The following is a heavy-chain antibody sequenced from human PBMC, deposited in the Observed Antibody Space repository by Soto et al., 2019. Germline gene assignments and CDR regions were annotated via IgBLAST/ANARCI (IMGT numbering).Heavy chain of an antibody. J-gene: IGHJ4*02. Sequence: ASVKVSCKASGYTFTGYYMHWVRQAPGQGLEWMGWINPNSGGTNYAQKFQGWVTMTRDTSISTAYMELSRLRSDDTAVYYCARAGSAAGKGGYFDYWGQGTLVTVSS. CDR2: INPNSGGT. D-gene: IGHD6-13*01. CDR3: ARAGSAAGKGGYFDY. V-gene: IGHV1-2*04. CDR1: GYTFTGYY.